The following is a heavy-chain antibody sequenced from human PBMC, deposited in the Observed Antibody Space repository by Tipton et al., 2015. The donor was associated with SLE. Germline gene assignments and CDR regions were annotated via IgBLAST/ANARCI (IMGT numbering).Heavy chain of an antibody. CDR1: GGSFSDYF. Sequence: LRLSCAVYGGSFSDYFWTWIRQSPGKGLEWIGEVNHSGSTDYHPSLKSRVTMSVDTSKNQFSLKLSSVTAADTAVYYCARYIVVVRYFDYWGQGTLVTVSS. CDR2: VNHSGST. D-gene: IGHD2-21*01. J-gene: IGHJ4*02. V-gene: IGHV4-34*01. CDR3: ARYIVVVRYFDY.